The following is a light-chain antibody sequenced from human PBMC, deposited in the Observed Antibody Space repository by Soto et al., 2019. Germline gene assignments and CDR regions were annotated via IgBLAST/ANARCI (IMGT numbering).Light chain of an antibody. CDR3: QQRSNWPRT. CDR2: DAS. J-gene: IGKJ1*01. V-gene: IGKV3-11*01. Sequence: ERVFTQSPAPLSLSPGGRATLSCRASQSVSSYLAWYQQKPGQAPRLLIYDASNRATGIPARFSGSGSGTDFTLTISSLEPEDFAVYYCQQRSNWPRTFGQGTKVDIK. CDR1: QSVSSY.